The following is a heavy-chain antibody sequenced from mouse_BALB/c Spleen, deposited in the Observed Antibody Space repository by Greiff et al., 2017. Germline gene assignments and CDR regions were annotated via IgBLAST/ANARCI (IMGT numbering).Heavy chain of an antibody. Sequence: VKLQESGAELVKPGASVKLSCKASGYTFTSYYMYWVKQRPGQGLEWIGEINPSNGGTNFNEKFKSKATLTVDKSSSTAYMQLSSLTSEDSAVYYCTRKVNAMDYWGQGTSVTVSS. V-gene: IGHV1S81*02. CDR1: GYTFTSYY. CDR2: INPSNGGT. CDR3: TRKVNAMDY. J-gene: IGHJ4*01. D-gene: IGHD1-3*01.